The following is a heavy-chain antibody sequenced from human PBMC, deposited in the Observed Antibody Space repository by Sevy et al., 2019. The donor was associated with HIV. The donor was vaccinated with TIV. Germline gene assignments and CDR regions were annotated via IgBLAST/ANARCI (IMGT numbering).Heavy chain of an antibody. CDR3: ARGQYYDSSVYYYGGYYFDY. V-gene: IGHV4-59*01. D-gene: IGHD3-22*01. CDR1: GGSISSYY. Sequence: SETLSLTCTVSGGSISSYYWSWIRQPPGKGLEWIGYIYYSGSTNYNPPHKSRVTISVDTSKNQFSLKLSSVTAADTGVYYCARGQYYDSSVYYYGGYYFDYWGQGTLVTVSS. J-gene: IGHJ4*02. CDR2: IYYSGST.